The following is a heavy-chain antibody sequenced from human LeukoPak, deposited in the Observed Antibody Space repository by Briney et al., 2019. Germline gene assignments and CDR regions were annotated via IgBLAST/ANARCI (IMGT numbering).Heavy chain of an antibody. V-gene: IGHV1-2*02. CDR3: STEDKYCSGANCGKY. Sequence: ASVTLSCKTSGYTFTNYYVHWVRQAPGQGLEWMGYIVPDTGGADYDQRFQGRVTMTRDKSISTVYMELSSLTSDDTAVYYCSTEDKYCSGANCGKYWGQGTLVTVSS. CDR2: IVPDTGGA. CDR1: GYTFTNYY. J-gene: IGHJ4*02. D-gene: IGHD2-15*01.